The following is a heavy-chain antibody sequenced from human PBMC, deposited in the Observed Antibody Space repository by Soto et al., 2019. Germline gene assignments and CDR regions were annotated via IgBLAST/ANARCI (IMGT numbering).Heavy chain of an antibody. J-gene: IGHJ4*01. CDR2: IWSDGNNR. V-gene: IGHV3-33*01. Sequence: QVQLVESGGGVVQPGRSLRLSCAASGFMFSNHGMHWVRQAPGKGLEWVAVIWSDGNNRYYADSVKGRFTISRDNSKNTVYLQMSSLRVEDTAVYYCVRGDNWNDEASDYRGHGTLVTVAS. CDR1: GFMFSNHG. CDR3: VRGDNWNDEASDY. D-gene: IGHD1-1*01.